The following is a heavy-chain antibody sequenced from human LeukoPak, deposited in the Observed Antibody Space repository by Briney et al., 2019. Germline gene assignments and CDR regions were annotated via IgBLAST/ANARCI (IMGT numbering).Heavy chain of an antibody. Sequence: PGRSLRLSCAASGFTFSSYVMHWVRQAPGKGLEWVAVISYDGSNKYYADSVKGRFTISRDNSKNTLYLQMNSLRAEDTAVYYCAKGGYSSSWEAFDIWGQGTMVTVSS. CDR1: GFTFSSYV. V-gene: IGHV3-30*18. J-gene: IGHJ3*02. CDR2: ISYDGSNK. D-gene: IGHD6-13*01. CDR3: AKGGYSSSWEAFDI.